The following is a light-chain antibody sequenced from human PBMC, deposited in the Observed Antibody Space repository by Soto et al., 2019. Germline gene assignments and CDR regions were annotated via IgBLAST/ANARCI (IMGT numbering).Light chain of an antibody. CDR1: QSVSSSSTNKNY. J-gene: IGKJ5*01. CDR2: WAS. V-gene: IGKV4-1*01. Sequence: DFVMTQSPDSLAVSLGERATINCKSSQSVSSSSTNKNYLAWFQQKPGQPPKLLIYWASTRKSGVPDRFSGSGSGTDFTLTITSLQAEDVAVYYCQQYHSDPITFGQGTRLE. CDR3: QQYHSDPIT.